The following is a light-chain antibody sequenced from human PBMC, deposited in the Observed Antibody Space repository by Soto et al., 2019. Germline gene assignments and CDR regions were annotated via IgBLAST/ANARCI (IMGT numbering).Light chain of an antibody. CDR1: QILLQSDGNTY. Sequence: MVMTQTPLSVSVTDGQPAFIYCKSSQILLQSDGNTYLYWYLQKPGQPPQLLIYAVSNRFSGVPDRFSGRGSGTDFTLKISRVEAEDVGVYYCMQSIQLPRTFGQGTKVDIK. CDR3: MQSIQLPRT. V-gene: IGKV2D-29*01. CDR2: AVS. J-gene: IGKJ1*01.